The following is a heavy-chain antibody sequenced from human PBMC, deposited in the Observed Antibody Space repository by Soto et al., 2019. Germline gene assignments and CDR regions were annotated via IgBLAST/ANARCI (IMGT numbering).Heavy chain of an antibody. CDR2: IGSRGETYAT. J-gene: IGHJ4*02. CDR3: AKDPESEIQWFYYFES. Sequence: GGSLRLSCAASGFTFGASALQWVRQASGKGLEWLGRIGSRGETYATTYAASVKGRFTISRDDSKKTAYLQMNSLESEDTAVYYCAKDPESEIQWFYYFESWGQGTLVTVSS. CDR1: GFTFGASA. V-gene: IGHV3-73*01. D-gene: IGHD3-10*01.